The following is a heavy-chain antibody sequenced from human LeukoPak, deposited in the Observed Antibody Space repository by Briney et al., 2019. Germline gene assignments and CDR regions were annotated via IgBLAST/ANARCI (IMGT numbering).Heavy chain of an antibody. CDR1: GFTFDDYG. D-gene: IGHD6-13*01. V-gene: IGHV3-20*04. Sequence: GGSLRLSCAASGFTFDDYGMSWVRHAPGKGLEWVSGISWNGGSTVYADCVKGRFTISRDNAKNSLYLQMNSLRAEDTALYYCARRGSSSSWYGMDYWGQGTLVTVSS. J-gene: IGHJ4*02. CDR2: ISWNGGST. CDR3: ARRGSSSSWYGMDY.